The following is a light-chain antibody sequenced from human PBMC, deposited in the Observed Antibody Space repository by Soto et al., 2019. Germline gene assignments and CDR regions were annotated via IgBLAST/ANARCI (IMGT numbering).Light chain of an antibody. V-gene: IGKV3-20*01. Sequence: EIVLTQSPGTLSLSPGERATLSCRASQSVGSSYLAWYQQKPGRAPRLLIYGASSRATGIPDRFSGSGSGTDFTLTISILEPEDFAVYYCQHYGNSPFTFGPGTKVDIK. J-gene: IGKJ3*01. CDR1: QSVGSSY. CDR2: GAS. CDR3: QHYGNSPFT.